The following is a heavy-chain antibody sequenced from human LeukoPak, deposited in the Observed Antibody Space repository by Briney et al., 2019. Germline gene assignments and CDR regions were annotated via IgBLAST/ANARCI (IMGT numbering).Heavy chain of an antibody. CDR2: IKGGGGDP. Sequence: PGGSLRLSCAASGFTFSTYAMGWVRQAPGKGLEWVSSIKGGGGDPFYADSVKGRFTISRDNSKITLFLQLNSLRAEDTAVYYCAKAAHDYNPTNWGGQGNLVTVSS. D-gene: IGHD7-27*01. J-gene: IGHJ4*02. V-gene: IGHV3-23*01. CDR1: GFTFSTYA. CDR3: AKAAHDYNPTNW.